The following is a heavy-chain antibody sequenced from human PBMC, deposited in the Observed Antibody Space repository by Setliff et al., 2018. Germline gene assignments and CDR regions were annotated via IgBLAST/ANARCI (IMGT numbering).Heavy chain of an antibody. J-gene: IGHJ3*02. CDR2: INPNSGGT. CDR1: GHTFTGYY. Sequence: ASVKVSCKASGHTFTGYYMHWVRQAPGQGLEWMGWINPNSGGTNYAQKFQGRVTMTRDTSISTAYMELSRLRSDDTAVYYCARVYYDSSGSGLDIWGQGTMVTVSS. V-gene: IGHV1-2*02. CDR3: ARVYYDSSGSGLDI. D-gene: IGHD3-22*01.